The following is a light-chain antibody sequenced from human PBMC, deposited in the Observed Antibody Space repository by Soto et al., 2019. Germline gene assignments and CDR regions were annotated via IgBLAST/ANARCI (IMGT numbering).Light chain of an antibody. CDR2: ATS. Sequence: DIQMTQSPSSLSASVGDRVTITCRASQAIHSYLNWYQQKPGKAPNLLIFATSTLQSGVPSRFSGSGSGTDFTLTISSLQPEDFATYYCQQSHDFPYTFGQGTKLEIK. CDR1: QAIHSY. J-gene: IGKJ2*01. V-gene: IGKV1-39*01. CDR3: QQSHDFPYT.